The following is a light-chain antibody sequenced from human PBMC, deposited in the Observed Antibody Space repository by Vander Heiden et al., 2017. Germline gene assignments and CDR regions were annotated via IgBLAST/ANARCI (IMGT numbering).Light chain of an antibody. CDR3: QQYNSYSPRT. J-gene: IGKJ1*01. V-gene: IGKV1-5*03. CDR2: KAS. CDR1: QSISSW. Sequence: DIQMTQSPSTLSASVGDRVTITCRASQSISSWLAWYQQKPGKAPKLLIYKASSLESGVPSRFSGSGSGTEFTLTISSRQPDDFATYYCQQYNSYSPRTFGQGTKVEIK.